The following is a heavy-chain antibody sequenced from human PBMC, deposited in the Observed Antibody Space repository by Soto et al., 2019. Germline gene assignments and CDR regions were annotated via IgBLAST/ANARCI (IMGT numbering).Heavy chain of an antibody. CDR2: ISYDGSNK. Sequence: GGSLRLSCAASGFTVSIYGMHWVRHAPGKGLEWVAVISYDGSNKYYADSVKGRFTISRDNSRDTLYLQMNSLRAEDTAVYYCAKVHGSGSYNNFPDYWGQGTLVTVSS. CDR3: AKVHGSGSYNNFPDY. J-gene: IGHJ4*02. CDR1: GFTVSIYG. V-gene: IGHV3-30*18. D-gene: IGHD3-10*01.